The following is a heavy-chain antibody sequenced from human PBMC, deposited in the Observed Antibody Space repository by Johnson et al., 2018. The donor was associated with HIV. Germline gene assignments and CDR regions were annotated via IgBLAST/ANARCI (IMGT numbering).Heavy chain of an antibody. CDR1: GFIFSSYG. CDR2: IWYDGSRK. J-gene: IGHJ3*01. Sequence: VQLVESGGGVVQPGGSLRLSCAASGFIFSSYGMHWVRQAPGKGLEWVAFIWYDGSRKYYPDSVKGRFTISRVNSKNMLYLQMNSLRAEDTAVYYCARDGESQQLPLGDAFDVWGQGTMV. V-gene: IGHV3-30*02. D-gene: IGHD6-13*01. CDR3: ARDGESQQLPLGDAFDV.